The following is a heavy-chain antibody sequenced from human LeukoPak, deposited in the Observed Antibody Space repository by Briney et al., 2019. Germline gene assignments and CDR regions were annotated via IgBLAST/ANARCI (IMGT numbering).Heavy chain of an antibody. CDR2: IWYDGSNK. D-gene: IGHD3-10*01. J-gene: IGHJ6*02. V-gene: IGHV3-33*01. CDR3: ARERGITMVRGVIMDYYYYGMNV. Sequence: GGSLRLSCAASGFTSSSYGMHWVRQAPGKGLEWVAVIWYDGSNKYYADSVKGRFTISRDNSKNTLYLQMNSLRAEDTAVYYCARERGITMVRGVIMDYYYYGMNVWGQGTTVTVSS. CDR1: GFTSSSYG.